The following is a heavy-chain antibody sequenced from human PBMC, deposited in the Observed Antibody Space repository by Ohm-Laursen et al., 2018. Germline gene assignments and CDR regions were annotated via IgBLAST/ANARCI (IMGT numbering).Heavy chain of an antibody. Sequence: ASVKVSCKASGYTFTDYSIHWVRQAPGQGLDWMERINPDSDDTNYAQKFRGRVTMTRDTSISTAYMELSRLISDDTAVYYCARDRDDIGRDYWGQGTLVTVSP. CDR2: INPDSDDT. J-gene: IGHJ4*02. CDR1: GYTFTDYS. V-gene: IGHV1-2*06. D-gene: IGHD2-15*01. CDR3: ARDRDDIGRDY.